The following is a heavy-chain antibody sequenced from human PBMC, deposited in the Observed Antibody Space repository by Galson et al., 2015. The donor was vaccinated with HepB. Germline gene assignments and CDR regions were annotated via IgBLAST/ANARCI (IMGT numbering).Heavy chain of an antibody. D-gene: IGHD6-13*01. J-gene: IGHJ4*02. CDR2: TYYRSKWYN. CDR3: ARDRIAAAGTPYYFDY. CDR1: GDSVSSHSAA. V-gene: IGHV6-1*01. Sequence: CAISGDSVSSHSAAWNWIRQSPSRGLEWLGRTYYRSKWYNDYAVSVKSRITINPDTSKNQFSLQLNSVTPEDTAVYYCARDRIAAAGTPYYFDYWGQGTLVTVSS.